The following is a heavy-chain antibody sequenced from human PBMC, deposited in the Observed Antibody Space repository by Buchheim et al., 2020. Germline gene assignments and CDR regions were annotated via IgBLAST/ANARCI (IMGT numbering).Heavy chain of an antibody. CDR3: AKDQGPYSSSLSFDY. V-gene: IGHV3-43D*03. J-gene: IGHJ4*02. Sequence: EVQLVESGGVVVQPGGSLRLSCAASGFTFDDYAMHWVRQAPGKGLEWVSLISWDGGSTYYADSVKGRFTISRDNSTNSLYLQMNSLRAEDTALYYCAKDQGPYSSSLSFDYWGQGTL. D-gene: IGHD6-13*01. CDR1: GFTFDDYA. CDR2: ISWDGGST.